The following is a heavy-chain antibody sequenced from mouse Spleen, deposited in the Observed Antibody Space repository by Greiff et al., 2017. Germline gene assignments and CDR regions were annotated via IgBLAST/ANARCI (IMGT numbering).Heavy chain of an antibody. Sequence: EVKLMESGGGLVKPGGSLKLSCAASGFTFSDYYMYWVRQTPEKRLEWVATISDGGSYTYYPDSVKGRFTISRDNAKNNLYLQMSSLKSEDTAMYYCARSTIGTTAYYLDYWGQGTTLTVSS. V-gene: IGHV5-4*02. CDR1: GFTFSDYY. CDR2: ISDGGSYT. D-gene: IGHD2-14*01. CDR3: ARSTIGTTAYYLDY. J-gene: IGHJ2*01.